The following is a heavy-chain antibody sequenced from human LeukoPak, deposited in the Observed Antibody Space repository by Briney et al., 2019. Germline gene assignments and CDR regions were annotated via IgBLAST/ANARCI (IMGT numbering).Heavy chain of an antibody. V-gene: IGHV1-69*04. D-gene: IGHD4-17*01. J-gene: IGHJ4*02. CDR1: GGTFSSYA. CDR2: IIPMHGVT. CDR3: ARGDYGDYQTIDY. Sequence: ASVKVSCKASGGTFSSYAISWVRQAPGQGLEWMGRIIPMHGVTNYAQKFQGRVTITADKSTSTAYMELSSLRSEDAAVYYCARGDYGDYQTIDYWGQGTLVTVSS.